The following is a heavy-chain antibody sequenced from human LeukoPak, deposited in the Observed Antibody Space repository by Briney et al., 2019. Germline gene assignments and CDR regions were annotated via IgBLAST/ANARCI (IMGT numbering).Heavy chain of an antibody. CDR1: GFTFSSYS. CDR3: ARAGSSSMFGPAVY. V-gene: IGHV3-21*01. D-gene: IGHD6-6*01. CDR2: ISSSSSYI. Sequence: GGSLRLSCAASGFTFSSYSMNWVRQAPGKGLEWVSPISSSSSYIYYADSVKGRFTISRDNAKNSLYLQMNSLRAEDTAVYYRARAGSSSMFGPAVYWGQGTLVTVSS. J-gene: IGHJ4*02.